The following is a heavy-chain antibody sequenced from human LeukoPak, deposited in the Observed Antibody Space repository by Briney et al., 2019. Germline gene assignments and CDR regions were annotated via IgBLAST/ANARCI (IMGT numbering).Heavy chain of an antibody. D-gene: IGHD6-13*01. Sequence: GGSLRLFRVASGFTFSTYWMHWVRQAPGKGLVWVARIHSDGSSTTYADSVKGRFTISRDNAKNTLYLQMDSLRAEDTAVYYCARDIYSKSGDDYWGQGTLVTVSS. CDR1: GFTFSTYW. CDR3: ARDIYSKSGDDY. CDR2: IHSDGSST. J-gene: IGHJ4*02. V-gene: IGHV3-74*01.